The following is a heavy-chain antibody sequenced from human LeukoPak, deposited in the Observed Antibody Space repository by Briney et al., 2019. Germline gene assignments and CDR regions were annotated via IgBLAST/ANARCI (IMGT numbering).Heavy chain of an antibody. CDR1: GGTFSSYA. CDR2: IIPIFGTA. D-gene: IGHD6-19*01. Sequence: SVKVSCKASGGTFSSYATSWVRQAPGQGLEWMGGIIPIFGTANYAQKFQGRVTITADESTSTAYMELSSLRSEDTAVYYCARGPGSSGWYGAAYYYGMDVWGKGTTVTVSS. J-gene: IGHJ6*04. CDR3: ARGPGSSGWYGAAYYYGMDV. V-gene: IGHV1-69*13.